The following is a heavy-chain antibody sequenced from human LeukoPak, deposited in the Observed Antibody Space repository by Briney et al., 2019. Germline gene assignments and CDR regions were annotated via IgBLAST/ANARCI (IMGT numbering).Heavy chain of an antibody. CDR1: GGSFSGYY. CDR2: INHSGST. Sequence: SETLSLTCAVYGGSFSGYYWSWIRQPPGKGLEWIGEINHSGSTNYNPSLKSRVTISVDTSKNQFSLKLSSVTAADTAVYYCARGHGRYYYYGMDVWGQGTTVTVSS. CDR3: ARGHGRYYYYGMDV. V-gene: IGHV4-34*01. J-gene: IGHJ6*02.